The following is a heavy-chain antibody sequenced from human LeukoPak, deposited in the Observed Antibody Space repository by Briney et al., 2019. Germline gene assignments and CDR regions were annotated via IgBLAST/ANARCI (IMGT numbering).Heavy chain of an antibody. CDR2: IIPIFGTA. Sequence: SVKVSCKASGGTFSSYAISWVRQAPGQGLEWMGGIIPIFGTANYAQKFQGRVTITADESTSTAYMELSSLRSGDTAVYYCARELQYSSSWYNYYYGMDVWGQGTTVTVSS. J-gene: IGHJ6*02. CDR3: ARELQYSSSWYNYYYGMDV. V-gene: IGHV1-69*01. D-gene: IGHD6-13*01. CDR1: GGTFSSYA.